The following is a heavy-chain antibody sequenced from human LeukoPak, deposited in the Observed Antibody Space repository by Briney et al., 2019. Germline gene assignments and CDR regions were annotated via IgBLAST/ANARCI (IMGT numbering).Heavy chain of an antibody. Sequence: SQTLSLTCAISGDSVSNNSATWNWFRQSPSRGLEWLGRTYYRSKWYNDYAVSVKSRITINPDTSKNQFSLQLNSVTPEDTAVYYCARYLGHHFDYWGQGTLVTVSS. CDR1: GDSVSNNSAT. V-gene: IGHV6-1*01. CDR3: ARYLGHHFDY. D-gene: IGHD7-27*01. CDR2: TYYRSKWYN. J-gene: IGHJ4*02.